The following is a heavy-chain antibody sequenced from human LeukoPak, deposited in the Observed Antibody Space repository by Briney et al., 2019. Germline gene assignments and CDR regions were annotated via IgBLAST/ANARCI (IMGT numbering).Heavy chain of an antibody. J-gene: IGHJ4*02. CDR1: GYTFANFG. CDR2: ISVYNGNT. D-gene: IGHD2-2*02. Sequence: ASVKVSCKASGYTFANFGITWVRQAPGQGLEWMGWISVYNGNTNYAQNPQGRVTLTTYTYTSTAYMELRSLRSDDTALYYCARACSSSSCYMVHWGQGTLVTVSS. V-gene: IGHV1-18*01. CDR3: ARACSSSSCYMVH.